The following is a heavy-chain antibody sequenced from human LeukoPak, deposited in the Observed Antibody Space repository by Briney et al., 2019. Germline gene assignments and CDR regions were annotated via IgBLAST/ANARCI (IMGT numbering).Heavy chain of an antibody. J-gene: IGHJ4*02. D-gene: IGHD2-15*01. CDR1: GYTFTSYY. CDR3: ARDIQGGVGGLGYCSGGSCTTPPFDY. CDR2: INPSGGST. Sequence: RASVKVSCMASGYTFTSYYMHWVRQAPGQGLEWMGIINPSGGSTSYAQKFQGRVTMTRDTSTSTVYMELSSLRSEDTAVYYCARDIQGGVGGLGYCSGGSCTTPPFDYWGQGTLVTVSS. V-gene: IGHV1-46*01.